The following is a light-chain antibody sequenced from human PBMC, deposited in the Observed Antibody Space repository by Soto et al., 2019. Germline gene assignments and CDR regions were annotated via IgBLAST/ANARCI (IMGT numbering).Light chain of an antibody. CDR3: CSYAGSSTPYV. Sequence: QSALTQPPSASGSPGQSVTISCTGTSTDVGAYNYVSWYQQHPGKAPKLMIYEGSKRPSGVSNRFSGSKSGNTASLTISGLQAEDEADYYCCSYAGSSTPYVFGTGTKLTVL. V-gene: IGLV2-23*01. CDR1: STDVGAYNY. J-gene: IGLJ1*01. CDR2: EGS.